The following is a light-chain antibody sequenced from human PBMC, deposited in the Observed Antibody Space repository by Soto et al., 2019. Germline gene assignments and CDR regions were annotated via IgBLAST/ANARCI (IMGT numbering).Light chain of an antibody. CDR3: SSYASSATLYV. Sequence: QSALTQPASVSGSPGQSITISCTGTSSDVGGYNYVSWYQQLPGKAPKLMIYGVSNRPSGVSNRFPGSKSGNTASLTISGLQAEDEADYYCSSYASSATLYVFGTGTKVTVL. V-gene: IGLV2-14*01. CDR1: SSDVGGYNY. J-gene: IGLJ1*01. CDR2: GVS.